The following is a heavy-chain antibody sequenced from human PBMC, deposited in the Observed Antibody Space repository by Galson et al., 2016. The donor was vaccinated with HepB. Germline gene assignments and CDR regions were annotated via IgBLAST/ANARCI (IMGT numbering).Heavy chain of an antibody. CDR3: ARDGGGSSGYYLDY. J-gene: IGHJ4*02. CDR2: IWYDGSNK. CDR1: GFTFSSYG. D-gene: IGHD3-22*01. V-gene: IGHV3-33*01. Sequence: SLRLSCAASGFTFSSYGMHWVRQAPGKGLEWVAVIWYDGSNKYYADSVKGRFTIFRDNSKNTLYLQMNSLRAEDTAVYYCARDGGGSSGYYLDYWGQGTLVTVPS.